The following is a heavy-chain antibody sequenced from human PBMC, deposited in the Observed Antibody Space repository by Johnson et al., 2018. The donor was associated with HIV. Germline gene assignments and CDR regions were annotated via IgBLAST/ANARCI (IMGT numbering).Heavy chain of an antibody. J-gene: IGHJ3*01. D-gene: IGHD6-6*01. V-gene: IGHV3-66*01. CDR3: ARGSSGSFDL. CDR2: IYTGSDST. CDR1: GFIATSNY. Sequence: VQLVESGGGLVQPGGSLRLSCAASGFIATSNYMTWVRQAPGKGLEWVSVIYTGSDSTSYTDSVKDRFTISRDSSKNAVYLQMSSLRAEDTALYYCARGSSGSFDLWGRGTMVTVSS.